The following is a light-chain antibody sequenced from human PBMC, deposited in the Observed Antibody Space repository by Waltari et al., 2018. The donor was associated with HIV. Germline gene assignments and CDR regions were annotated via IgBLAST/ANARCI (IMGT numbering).Light chain of an antibody. CDR3: SSYTSSSTWV. CDR1: SSDVGSYNR. J-gene: IGLJ3*02. CDR2: EVG. Sequence: QSALTQPPSVSGSPGQSVPLSCTGTSSDVGSYNRVPWYQQPPGTAPKLMIYEVGNRPSGVPDRFSGSKSGNTAALTISGLQAEDEADYYCSSYTSSSTWVFGGGTKLTVL. V-gene: IGLV2-18*02.